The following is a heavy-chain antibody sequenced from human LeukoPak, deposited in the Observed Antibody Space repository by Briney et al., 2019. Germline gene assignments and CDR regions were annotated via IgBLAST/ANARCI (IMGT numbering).Heavy chain of an antibody. CDR1: GFTFRSYW. J-gene: IGHJ6*02. Sequence: GGSLRLSCVASGFTFRSYWMSWVRQAPGKGLEWLATIKPDGSDKYYVDSVKGRFTISRDNAKNSLYLQMNSLRAEDTAVYYCARDLVVVAATYYYYYGMDVWGQGTTVTVSS. CDR2: IKPDGSDK. D-gene: IGHD2-15*01. CDR3: ARDLVVVAATYYYYYGMDV. V-gene: IGHV3-7*01.